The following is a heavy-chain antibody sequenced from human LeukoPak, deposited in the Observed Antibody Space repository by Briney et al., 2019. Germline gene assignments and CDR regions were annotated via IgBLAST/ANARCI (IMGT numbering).Heavy chain of an antibody. CDR3: ARGSYQLLWARSAYYYYGMDV. J-gene: IGHJ6*02. CDR2: INPSGGST. D-gene: IGHD2-2*01. V-gene: IGHV1-46*01. CDR1: GYTFTSYY. Sequence: ASVKVSCKASGYTFTSYYLHWVRQAPGQGLEWMGIINPSGGSTSYAQKFQGRVTMTRDTSTSTVYMELSSLRSEDTAVYYCARGSYQLLWARSAYYYYGMDVWGQGTTVTVSS.